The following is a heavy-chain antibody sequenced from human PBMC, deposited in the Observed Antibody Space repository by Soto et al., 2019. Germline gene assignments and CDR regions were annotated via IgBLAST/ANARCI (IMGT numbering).Heavy chain of an antibody. J-gene: IGHJ4*02. V-gene: IGHV4-4*02. Sequence: QVQLQESGPGLVEPSGTLSLTCAVSGASISTTAWWSWVRQPPGKGLEWIGEIYHSGTTNCDPSLKSRVTISLDKSKSQFSLTLTSVTAADTAVYYCAIPGAGDFVYWGRGTLVTVSS. CDR1: GASISTTAW. CDR3: AIPGAGDFVY. D-gene: IGHD6-13*01. CDR2: IYHSGTT.